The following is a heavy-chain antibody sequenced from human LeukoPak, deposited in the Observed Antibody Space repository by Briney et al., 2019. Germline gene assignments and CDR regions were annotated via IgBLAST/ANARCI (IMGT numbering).Heavy chain of an antibody. Sequence: PGGSLRLSCAASGFTVNNNYMTWVRQAPGKGLEWVSVIYSGGSTYYADSVKGRFTISRDNSKNTLYLQMNSLRAEDTAVYYCARAYYGDYSASSYYFDYWGQGTLVTVSS. V-gene: IGHV3-66*01. J-gene: IGHJ4*02. CDR1: GFTVNNNY. D-gene: IGHD4-17*01. CDR2: IYSGGST. CDR3: ARAYYGDYSASSYYFDY.